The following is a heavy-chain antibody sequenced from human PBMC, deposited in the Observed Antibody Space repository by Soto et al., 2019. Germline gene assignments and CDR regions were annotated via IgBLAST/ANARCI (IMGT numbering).Heavy chain of an antibody. CDR1: GYTFTSYG. J-gene: IGHJ4*02. Sequence: VASVKVSCKASGYTFTSYGISWVRQAPGQGLEWMGWISAYNGNTNYAQKFQGRVTITRDTSASTAYMELSSLRSEDTAVYYCARGEFLSYDDYWGQGTLVTVSS. CDR3: ARGEFLSYDDY. CDR2: ISAYNGNT. D-gene: IGHD3-16*01. V-gene: IGHV1-18*01.